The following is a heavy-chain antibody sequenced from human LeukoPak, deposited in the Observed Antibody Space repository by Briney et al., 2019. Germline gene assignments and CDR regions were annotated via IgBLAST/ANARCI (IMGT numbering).Heavy chain of an antibody. CDR2: ISSSSSSTI. J-gene: IGHJ4*02. V-gene: IGHV3-48*01. D-gene: IGHD1-26*01. Sequence: GGSLRLSCAASGFTFSSYSMNWVRQAPGKGLEWVSYISSSSSSTIYYADSVKGRFTISRDNAKNSLYLQMNSLRAEDTAVYHCASIHSGSYGAFDYWGQGTLVTVSS. CDR1: GFTFSSYS. CDR3: ASIHSGSYGAFDY.